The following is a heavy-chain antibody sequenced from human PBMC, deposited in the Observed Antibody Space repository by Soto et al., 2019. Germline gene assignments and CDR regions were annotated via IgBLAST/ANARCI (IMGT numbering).Heavy chain of an antibody. V-gene: IGHV3-33*05. D-gene: IGHD3-16*01. J-gene: IGHJ4*02. CDR1: GFTFRSYV. Sequence: QVQLVESGGGVVQPGTSLRLSCVGSGFTFRSYVIHWVRQAPGKGLEWVALTSYDGSNNFYGDSVKGRFTISRHNSRNTVELQMDSFRFEDTDLYYCARWGTTGGLDVWGQGTLVSVSS. CDR2: TSYDGSNN. CDR3: ARWGTTGGLDV.